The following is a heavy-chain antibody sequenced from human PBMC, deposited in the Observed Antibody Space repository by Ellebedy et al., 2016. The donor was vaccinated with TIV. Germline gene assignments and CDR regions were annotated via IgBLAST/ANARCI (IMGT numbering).Heavy chain of an antibody. CDR1: GGSISSYY. CDR2: IYTSGST. D-gene: IGHD4-17*01. Sequence: SETLSLTXTVSGGSISSYYWSWIRQPAGKGLEWIGRIYTSGSTNYNPSLKSRVTISVDTSKNQFSLKLSSVTAADTAVYYCARSRAGGLRYYIDYWGQGTLVTVSS. V-gene: IGHV4-4*07. J-gene: IGHJ4*02. CDR3: ARSRAGGLRYYIDY.